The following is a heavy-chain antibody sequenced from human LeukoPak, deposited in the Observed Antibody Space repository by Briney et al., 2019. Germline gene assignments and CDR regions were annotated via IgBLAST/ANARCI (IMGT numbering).Heavy chain of an antibody. CDR1: GFTFSSYA. CDR2: ISYDGSNK. Sequence: GGSLRLSCAASGFTFSSYAMHWVRQAPGKGLEWVAVISYDGSNKYYADSVKGRFTISRDNSKNTLYLQMNSLRAEDTAVYYCARDPPIYSSSWIYYFDYWGQGTLVTVSS. J-gene: IGHJ4*02. D-gene: IGHD6-13*01. CDR3: ARDPPIYSSSWIYYFDY. V-gene: IGHV3-30*04.